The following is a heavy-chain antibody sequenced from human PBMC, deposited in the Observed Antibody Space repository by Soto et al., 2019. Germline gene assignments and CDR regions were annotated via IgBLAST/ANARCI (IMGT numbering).Heavy chain of an antibody. D-gene: IGHD5-18*01. CDR2: IYYSGST. Sequence: SETLSLTCTVSGGSISSSSYYWGWIRQPPGKGLEWIGSIYYSGSTYYNLSLKSRVTISVDTSKNQFSLKLSSVTAADTAVYYCACIFSGGYGYGFYYYGMDVWGQGTTVTVSS. J-gene: IGHJ6*02. V-gene: IGHV4-39*01. CDR1: GGSISSSSYY. CDR3: ACIFSGGYGYGFYYYGMDV.